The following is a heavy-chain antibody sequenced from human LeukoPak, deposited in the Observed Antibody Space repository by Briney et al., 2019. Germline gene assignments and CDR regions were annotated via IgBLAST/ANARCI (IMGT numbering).Heavy chain of an antibody. Sequence: GGSLRLSCAASGFTFSSYEMNWVRQAPGKGLERVSYISSSGSTIYYADSVQGRFTISRDNAKNSLYLQMSSLRAEDTAVYYCARNDYNFDYWGQGTLVTVSS. J-gene: IGHJ4*02. V-gene: IGHV3-48*03. CDR1: GFTFSSYE. CDR3: ARNDYNFDY. D-gene: IGHD3-16*01. CDR2: ISSSGSTI.